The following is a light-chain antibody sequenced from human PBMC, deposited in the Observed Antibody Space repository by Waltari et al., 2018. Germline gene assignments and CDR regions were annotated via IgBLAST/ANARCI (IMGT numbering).Light chain of an antibody. CDR3: CSYAGSSTFRV. J-gene: IGLJ3*02. Sequence: QSALTQPASVPGPPGQPITIPRTGTSSVVGTYNLVSWYQQHPGKAPKLMIYEVSKRPSGVSNRFSGSKSGNTASLTISGLQAEDEADYYCCSYAGSSTFRVFGGGTKLTVL. CDR1: SSVVGTYNL. CDR2: EVS. V-gene: IGLV2-23*02.